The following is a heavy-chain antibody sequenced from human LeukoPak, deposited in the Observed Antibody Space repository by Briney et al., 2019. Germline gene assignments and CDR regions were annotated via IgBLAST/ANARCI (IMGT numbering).Heavy chain of an antibody. Sequence: SETLSLTCTVSGYSISSGYYWGWIRQPPGKGLEWIGSIYHSGSTYYNPSLKSRVTISVDTSKNQFSLKLSSVTAADTAVYYCVTRGALEWLSDYFDYWGQGTLVTVSS. J-gene: IGHJ4*02. V-gene: IGHV4-38-2*02. CDR2: IYHSGST. CDR1: GYSISSGYY. CDR3: VTRGALEWLSDYFDY. D-gene: IGHD3-3*01.